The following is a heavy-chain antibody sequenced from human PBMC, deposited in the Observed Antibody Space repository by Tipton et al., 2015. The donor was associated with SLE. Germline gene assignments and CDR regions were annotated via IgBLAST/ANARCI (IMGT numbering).Heavy chain of an antibody. Sequence: TLSLTCTVSGGSISSHYWSWIRQPPGKGLEWIGYIYYSGSTNYNPSLKSRVTISLDTSKKQNSLTLTSVTAADTAVYYWATTARICHSWGQGTLVTVSS. D-gene: IGHD3-10*01. CDR1: GGSISSHY. CDR3: ATTARICHS. V-gene: IGHV4-59*11. J-gene: IGHJ4*02. CDR2: IYYSGST.